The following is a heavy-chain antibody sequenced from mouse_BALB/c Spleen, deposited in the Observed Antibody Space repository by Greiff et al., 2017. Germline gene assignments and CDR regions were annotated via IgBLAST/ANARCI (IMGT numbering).Heavy chain of an antibody. CDR3: AQGGDYDVFAY. CDR1: GFSLTSYG. V-gene: IGHV2-3*01. Sequence: VKLLESGPGLVAPSQSLSITCTVSGFSLTSYGVSWVRQPPGKGLEWLGVIWGDGSTNYHSALISRLSISKDNSKSQVFLKRNSLQTDDTATYYCAQGGDYDVFAYWGQGTLVTVSA. D-gene: IGHD2-4*01. J-gene: IGHJ3*01. CDR2: IWGDGST.